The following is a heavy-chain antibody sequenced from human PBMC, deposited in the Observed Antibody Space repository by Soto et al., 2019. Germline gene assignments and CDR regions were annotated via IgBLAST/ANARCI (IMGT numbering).Heavy chain of an antibody. Sequence: LEILSLTCTVSGGSVSSGSYYWSWIRQPPGKGLEWIGYIYYSGSTNYNPSLKSRVTISVDTSKNQFSLKLSSVTAADTAVYYCARGRVVVANVFDAFDIWGQGTMVTVSS. CDR3: ARGRVVVANVFDAFDI. D-gene: IGHD2-15*01. V-gene: IGHV4-61*01. CDR2: IYYSGST. CDR1: GGSVSSGSYY. J-gene: IGHJ3*02.